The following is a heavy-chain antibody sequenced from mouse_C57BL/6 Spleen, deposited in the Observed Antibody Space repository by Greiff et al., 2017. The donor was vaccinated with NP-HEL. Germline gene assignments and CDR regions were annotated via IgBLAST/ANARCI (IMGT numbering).Heavy chain of an antibody. CDR2: IYPGDGDT. Sequence: VMLVESGPELVKPGASVKISCKASGYAFSSSWMNWVKQRPGQGLEWIGRIYPGDGDTNYNGKFKGTATLTADKSSSTAYMQLSSLTSEESAVYFWARRIQYDFDYWGQGTTLTVSS. V-gene: IGHV1-82*01. D-gene: IGHD2-14*01. J-gene: IGHJ2*01. CDR1: GYAFSSSW. CDR3: ARRIQYDFDY.